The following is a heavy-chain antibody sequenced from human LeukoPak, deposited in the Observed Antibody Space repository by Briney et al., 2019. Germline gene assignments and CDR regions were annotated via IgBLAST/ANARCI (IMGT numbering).Heavy chain of an antibody. V-gene: IGHV3-7*01. J-gene: IGHJ6*03. Sequence: PGGSLRLSCAASGFTFSDYCVTWVRQAPGKGLEWVAKIKEDGSEKYYVDSVKGRFTISRDNAKNSLYLQMNSLRAEDTTVYYCARSSSGNYCYYMDVWGKGTTVTVSS. CDR1: GFTFSDYC. CDR2: IKEDGSEK. D-gene: IGHD6-6*01. CDR3: ARSSSGNYCYYMDV.